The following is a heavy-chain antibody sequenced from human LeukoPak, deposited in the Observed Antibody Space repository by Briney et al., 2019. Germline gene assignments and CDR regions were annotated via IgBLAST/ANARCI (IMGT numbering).Heavy chain of an antibody. CDR1: GFTFSSYA. CDR2: IGASGGTT. Sequence: GGSLRLSCATSGFTFSSYAMSWVRQAPGKGLEWVSGIGASGGTTYHADSVKGRFTISRDNSKNTLYLQMNSLRAEDTAVYYCAKAAGRGCYYYMDVWGKGTTVTVSS. CDR3: AKAAGRGCYYYMDV. J-gene: IGHJ6*03. D-gene: IGHD6-13*01. V-gene: IGHV3-23*01.